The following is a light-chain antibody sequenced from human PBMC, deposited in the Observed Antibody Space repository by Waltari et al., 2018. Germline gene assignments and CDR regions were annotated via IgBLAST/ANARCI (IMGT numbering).Light chain of an antibody. CDR1: QSISSY. CDR2: DAS. J-gene: IGKJ4*01. CDR3: QQRVSWPPLT. Sequence: EIVLTQSPATLSLSPGERATLSCRASQSISSYLAWYQQKPGQAPRLLIYDASNRATGSPVRFSGSGSGTDFTLTISSLEPEDFAVYYCQQRVSWPPLTFGGGTKVEIK. V-gene: IGKV3-11*01.